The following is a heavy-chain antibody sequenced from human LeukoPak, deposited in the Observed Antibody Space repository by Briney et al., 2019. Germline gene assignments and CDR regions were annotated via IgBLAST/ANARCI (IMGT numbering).Heavy chain of an antibody. CDR1: GGSISSSSYY. Sequence: AETLSLTCTVSGGSISSSSYYWGWIRQPPGKGLEWIGSIYYSGSTYYNPSLKSRVTISVDTSKNQFSLKLSSVTAADTAVYYCARHTNYYDSSGYLRPSYYFDYWGQGTLVTVSS. V-gene: IGHV4-39*01. CDR3: ARHTNYYDSSGYLRPSYYFDY. J-gene: IGHJ4*02. CDR2: IYYSGST. D-gene: IGHD3-22*01.